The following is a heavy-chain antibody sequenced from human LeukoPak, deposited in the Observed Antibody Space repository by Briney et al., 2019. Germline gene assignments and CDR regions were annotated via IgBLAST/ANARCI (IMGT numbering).Heavy chain of an antibody. J-gene: IGHJ4*02. CDR3: AKIYCSSITCYVDF. D-gene: IGHD2-2*01. CDR2: ISSLRGTT. V-gene: IGHV4-39*07. Sequence: SETLSLTCTVSGGSISSSSYYWGWIRQPPGKGLEWIGEISSLRGTTNYNPSLMRRVTISLDKSKNQFSLRLSSVTAADTAVYYCAKIYCSSITCYVDFWGQGTLVTVSS. CDR1: GGSISSSSYY.